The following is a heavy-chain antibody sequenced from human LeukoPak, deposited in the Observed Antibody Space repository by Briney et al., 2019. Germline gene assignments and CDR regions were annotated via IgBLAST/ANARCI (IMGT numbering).Heavy chain of an antibody. J-gene: IGHJ4*02. CDR2: XXSDLNVK. D-gene: IGHD3-10*01. Sequence: SXXLSCAASXXXXXXXXIHXVXQAPXXXXXXXXXXXSDLNVKLYADSVKGRFTISRDNSRSTLYLQMNSLRPEDTAIYYCAREGYYGSGSPPSLYFDYWGQGTLVTVSS. CDR3: AREGYYGSGSPPSLYFDY. V-gene: IGHV3-30-3*01. CDR1: XXXXXXXX.